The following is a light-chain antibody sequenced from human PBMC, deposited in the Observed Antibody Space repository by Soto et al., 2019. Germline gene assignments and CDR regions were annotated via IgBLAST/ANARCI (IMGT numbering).Light chain of an antibody. V-gene: IGKV1-39*01. CDR2: AAS. CDR1: QSIGTK. J-gene: IGKJ2*01. CDR3: QQSSSSLYT. Sequence: DIQMTQSPSSLSASVGDRVTITCRASQSIGTKLSWYQQKPGKAPKLLIHAASSLQSGVPSRFSGSGSGKDFTLTISSLQPEDFAVYYCQQSSSSLYTFGQGTNLEIK.